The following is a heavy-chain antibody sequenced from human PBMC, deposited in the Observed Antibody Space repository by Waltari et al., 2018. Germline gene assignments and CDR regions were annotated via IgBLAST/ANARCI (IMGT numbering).Heavy chain of an antibody. CDR2: IRGSGSST. D-gene: IGHD6-19*01. CDR1: GFTFSSDA. Sequence: EVQLVESGGGLVQPGGSLRISCAASGFTFSSDAMSWVRQAPGKGLEWLSTIRGSGSSTYYADSVKGRFTISRDNSKKMLYLQMNSLRAEDTAGYYCAKGVYEWEINYFDNWGQGTLVTVSS. CDR3: AKGVYEWEINYFDN. J-gene: IGHJ4*02. V-gene: IGHV3-23*04.